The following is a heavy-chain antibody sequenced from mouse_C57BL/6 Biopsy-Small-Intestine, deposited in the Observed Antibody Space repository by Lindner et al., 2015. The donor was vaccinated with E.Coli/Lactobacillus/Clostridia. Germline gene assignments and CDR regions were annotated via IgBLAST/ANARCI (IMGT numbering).Heavy chain of an antibody. Sequence: VQLQESGPELVKPGASVKISCKASGSSFTGYYMHWVKRSHGNILDWIGYIYPYNGLSSYNQKFRGKATLTVDKSSSTAYMELRSLTSEDSAVYYCARSEGRLGFFDYWGQGTTLTVSS. CDR2: IYPYNGLS. CDR1: GSSFTGYY. D-gene: IGHD2-2*01. CDR3: ARSEGRLGFFDY. J-gene: IGHJ2*01. V-gene: IGHV1-31*01.